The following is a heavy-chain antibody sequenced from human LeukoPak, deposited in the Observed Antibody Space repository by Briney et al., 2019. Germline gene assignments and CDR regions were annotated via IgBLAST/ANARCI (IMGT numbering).Heavy chain of an antibody. Sequence: ASVKVSCEASGYTFTSYGISWVRQAPGQGLEWMGWISAYNGNTNYAQKLQGRVTMTTDTSTSTAYMELRSLRSDDTAVYYCARRDNTMVRGVIRYYFDYWGQGTLVTVSS. CDR1: GYTFTSYG. V-gene: IGHV1-18*01. CDR2: ISAYNGNT. D-gene: IGHD3-10*01. CDR3: ARRDNTMVRGVIRYYFDY. J-gene: IGHJ4*02.